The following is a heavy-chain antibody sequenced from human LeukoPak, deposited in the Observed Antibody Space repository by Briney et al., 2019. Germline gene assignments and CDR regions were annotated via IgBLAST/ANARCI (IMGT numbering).Heavy chain of an antibody. D-gene: IGHD6-13*01. V-gene: IGHV3-30*02. CDR3: AKAGYSSSWYVDY. J-gene: IGHJ4*02. CDR2: IRYDGSEK. Sequence: PAGALRLSCAASGFTFSSYCMHWVRKAPGKGLEWVATIRYDGSEKYYAEFVTGRFTVSRDNSKNTLYLEINSLRAEDTAVYYCAKAGYSSSWYVDYWGQGTLVLVSS. CDR1: GFTFSSYC.